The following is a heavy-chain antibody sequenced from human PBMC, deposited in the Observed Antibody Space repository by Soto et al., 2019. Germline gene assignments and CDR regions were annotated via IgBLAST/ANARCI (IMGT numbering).Heavy chain of an antibody. CDR2: IYYSGGT. CDR3: GREGFGEKQLRGCFDP. V-gene: IGHV4-59*01. CDR1: GGSISSYY. D-gene: IGHD6-6*01. Sequence: QVQLQESGPGLVKPSETLSLTCTVSGGSISSYYWSWIRQPPGKGLEWIGYIYYSGGTNYNPYLQSRVTISVDTSKNQLSLKLSAVTAADTAGYYCGREGFGEKQLRGCFDPGGQGTLVPVSS. J-gene: IGHJ5*02.